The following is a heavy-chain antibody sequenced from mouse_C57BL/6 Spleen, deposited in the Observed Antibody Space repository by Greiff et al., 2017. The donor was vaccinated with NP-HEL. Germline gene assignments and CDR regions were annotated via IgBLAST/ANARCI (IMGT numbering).Heavy chain of an antibody. CDR3: ARCTGTGAMDY. V-gene: IGHV1-61*01. CDR1: GYTFTSYW. CDR2: IYPSDSET. J-gene: IGHJ4*01. Sequence: VQLQQSGAELVRPGSSVKLSCKASGYTFTSYWMDWVKQRPGQGLEWIGNIYPSDSETHYNQKFKDKATLTVDKSSSTAYMQLSSLTSEDSAVYYCARCTGTGAMDYWGQGTSVTVSS. D-gene: IGHD4-1*01.